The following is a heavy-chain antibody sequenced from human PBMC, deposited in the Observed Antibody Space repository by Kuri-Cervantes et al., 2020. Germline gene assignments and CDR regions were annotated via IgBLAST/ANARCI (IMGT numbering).Heavy chain of an antibody. D-gene: IGHD6-19*01. CDR1: GGSISSGGYS. CDR2: IYHSGST. Sequence: SETLSLTCAVSGGSISSGGYSWSWIRQPPGKGLEWIGYIYHSGSTYYNPSLKSRVTISVDRSKNQFSLKLSSVTAADTAVYYCARARSSYSSGWYHYFDYWGQGTLVTVSS. CDR3: ARARSSYSSGWYHYFDY. V-gene: IGHV4-30-2*01. J-gene: IGHJ4*02.